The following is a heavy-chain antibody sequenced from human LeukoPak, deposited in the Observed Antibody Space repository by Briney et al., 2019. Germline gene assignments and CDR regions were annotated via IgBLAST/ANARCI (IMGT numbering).Heavy chain of an antibody. CDR1: TGTFSSYA. CDR3: VRLLKTGHYGSDDN. D-gene: IGHD3-10*01. CDR2: ILPIFAPA. V-gene: IGHV1-69*13. Sequence: GPSVNVSCQASTGTFSSYAISWVRQAPGQGLEWMGGILPIFAPANHAQKFQGRVTITADESTSTDYTELCRLRYEDTAVYFCVRLLKTGHYGSDDNWGQGTLVTVSS. J-gene: IGHJ4*02.